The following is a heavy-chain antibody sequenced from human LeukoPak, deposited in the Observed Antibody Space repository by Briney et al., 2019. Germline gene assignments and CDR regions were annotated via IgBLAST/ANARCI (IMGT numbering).Heavy chain of an antibody. D-gene: IGHD3-3*01. CDR1: GFSFSNYA. CDR3: AKILYSNGNFLFDY. CDR2: ISGSGDRT. V-gene: IGHV3-23*01. J-gene: IGHJ4*02. Sequence: GGSLRLSCAASGFSFSNYAMVWVRQAPGKGLEWASGISGSGDRTYYADSVKGRFTISRDDSKSTLYLHINSLAAEDTAVYYCAKILYSNGNFLFDYWGQGTLVTVSS.